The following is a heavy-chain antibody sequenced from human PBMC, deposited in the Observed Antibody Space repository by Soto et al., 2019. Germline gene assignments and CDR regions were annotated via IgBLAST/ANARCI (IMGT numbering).Heavy chain of an antibody. CDR2: INPSGGST. Sequence: QVQLVQSGAEVKKPGASVKVSCKASGYTFTSYYMHWVRQAPGQGLEWTGIINPSGGSTSYAQKFQGRVTMTRDTSPSTVYMELSSLRSEDTAVYYCARDALVVVITTSTGGGYFDYWGQGTLVTVSS. J-gene: IGHJ4*02. V-gene: IGHV1-46*01. CDR1: GYTFTSYY. CDR3: ARDALVVVITTSTGGGYFDY. D-gene: IGHD3-22*01.